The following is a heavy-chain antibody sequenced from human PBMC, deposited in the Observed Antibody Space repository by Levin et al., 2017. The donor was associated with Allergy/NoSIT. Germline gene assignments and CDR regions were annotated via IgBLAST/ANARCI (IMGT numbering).Heavy chain of an antibody. Sequence: SQTLSLTCTVSGGSISSSSYYWGWIRQPPGKGLEWISSMYYSGSTYYNPSLKSRVAISVDTSKNQVSLKLSSVTAADTAVYYCARSTHYDYVWGSWRWFDPWGQGTLVTVSS. V-gene: IGHV4-39*01. CDR3: ARSTHYDYVWGSWRWFDP. CDR1: GGSISSSSYY. CDR2: MYYSGST. D-gene: IGHD3-16*01. J-gene: IGHJ5*02.